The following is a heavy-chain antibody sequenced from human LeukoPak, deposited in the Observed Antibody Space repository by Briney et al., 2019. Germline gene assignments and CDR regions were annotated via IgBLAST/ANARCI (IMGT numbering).Heavy chain of an antibody. CDR3: ARDRGYCTGGSCYRYFET. Sequence: GGSLRLSCAASGFIFSSYAMSWVRQAPGKGLEWVSYISHTGDTQYYADSVKGRLTISRDNAKNSGYLQMNTLRAEDTAVYYCARDRGYCTGGSCYRYFETWGQGTLVTVSS. J-gene: IGHJ4*02. CDR2: ISHTGDTQ. D-gene: IGHD2-15*01. CDR1: GFIFSSYA. V-gene: IGHV3-48*01.